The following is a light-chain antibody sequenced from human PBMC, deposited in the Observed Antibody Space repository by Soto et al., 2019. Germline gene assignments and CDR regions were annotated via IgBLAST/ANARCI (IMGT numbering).Light chain of an antibody. CDR1: SSDVGYYNY. CDR3: SSYAGSDNFV. J-gene: IGLJ1*01. V-gene: IGLV2-8*01. CDR2: EVT. Sequence: QSALTQPPSASGSPGQSVTISCTGTSSDVGYYNYVSWYQHHPGKAPKLMIYEVTKRPSGVPDLFSGSKSGNTASLTVSGLLFDDEADYYCSSYAGSDNFVFGTGTKLTVL.